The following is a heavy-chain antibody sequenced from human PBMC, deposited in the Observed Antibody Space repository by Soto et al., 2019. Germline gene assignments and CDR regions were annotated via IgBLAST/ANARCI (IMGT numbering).Heavy chain of an antibody. D-gene: IGHD3-3*01. Sequence: SEALSLTCTVSGGSISNDDYYWSWIRQPPGKGLEWIGFIDYTGYTFYNPSLESRVSISVNTSKIQFSLRLSSVTAADTAVYYCARRPNYKFPRAYSFDSWSQGNLVTVSS. V-gene: IGHV4-30-4*01. CDR1: GGSISNDDYY. J-gene: IGHJ5*01. CDR3: ARRPNYKFPRAYSFDS. CDR2: IDYTGYT.